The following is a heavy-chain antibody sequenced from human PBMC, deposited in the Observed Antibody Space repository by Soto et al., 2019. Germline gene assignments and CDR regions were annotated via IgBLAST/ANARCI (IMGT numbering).Heavy chain of an antibody. CDR2: IYYSGST. Sequence: QLQLQESGPGLVKPSETLSLTCTVSGGSISSSSYYWGWIRQPPGKGLEWIGSIYYSGSTDYNPSLKCRVTISVDTSKNQFSLKLSSVTAADTAVYYCASLRGWFIGVYWGQGTLVTVSS. D-gene: IGHD2-8*02. CDR3: ASLRGWFIGVY. V-gene: IGHV4-39*01. CDR1: GGSISSSSYY. J-gene: IGHJ4*02.